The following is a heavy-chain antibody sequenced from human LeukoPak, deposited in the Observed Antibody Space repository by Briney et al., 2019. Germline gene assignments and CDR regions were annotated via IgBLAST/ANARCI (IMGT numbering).Heavy chain of an antibody. D-gene: IGHD6-19*01. CDR2: INPSGADT. CDR1: GYTFTTYH. Sequence: ASVKVSCKTIGYTFTTYHIHWVRQAPGQGLEWMGIINPSGADTRYAQSLQGRVTMTRDMSTSTVYMELSSLRSEDTAVYYCARTYSGWPQYFDYWGQGTLVIVSS. V-gene: IGHV1-46*01. CDR3: ARTYSGWPQYFDY. J-gene: IGHJ4*02.